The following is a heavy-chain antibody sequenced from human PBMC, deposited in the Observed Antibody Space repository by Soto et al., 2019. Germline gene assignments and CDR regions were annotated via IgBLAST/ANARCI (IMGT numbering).Heavy chain of an antibody. V-gene: IGHV3-7*03. CDR3: AGGSGWLIDY. Sequence: EVQLVESGGGLVQPGGSLRLSCAASGFTFSSYWMNWVRQAPGKGLEWVAIIRKDGAVKYYVDSVKGRFTISRDNAKNSLYLQMTSPRADDTAVYYCAGGSGWLIDYWGRGTLVTVSS. D-gene: IGHD6-19*01. CDR1: GFTFSSYW. J-gene: IGHJ4*02. CDR2: IRKDGAVK.